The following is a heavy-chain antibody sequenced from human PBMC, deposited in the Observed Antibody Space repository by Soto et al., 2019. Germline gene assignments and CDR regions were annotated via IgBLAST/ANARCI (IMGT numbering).Heavy chain of an antibody. Sequence: LCGGSISSGGYYWSWIRQHPGKGLEWIGYIYYSGSTYYHPSLKSRVTISVDTSKNQFSLKLSSVTAADTAVYYCAGSGGWLLPPGYWGQGTLVTVSS. D-gene: IGHD3-10*01. CDR3: AGSGGWLLPPGY. J-gene: IGHJ4*02. CDR1: GGSISSGGYY. V-gene: IGHV4-31*02. CDR2: IYYSGST.